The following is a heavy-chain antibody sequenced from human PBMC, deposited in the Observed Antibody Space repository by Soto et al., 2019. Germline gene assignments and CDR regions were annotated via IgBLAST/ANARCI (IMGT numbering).Heavy chain of an antibody. CDR3: ASAGAASYYYYGMDV. D-gene: IGHD2-15*01. CDR1: GYTFSTSD. J-gene: IGHJ6*02. CDR2: ISTYNGDT. V-gene: IGHV1-18*01. Sequence: QVQLVQSGAEVRKPGASVKVSCKASGYTFSTSDMSWMRQAPGQGLEWMGWISTYNGDTNDAPKFQDRVTMTSDTSTCTVYMELRSLRSDDTAVYYCASAGAASYYYYGMDVWGQGTRVTVSS.